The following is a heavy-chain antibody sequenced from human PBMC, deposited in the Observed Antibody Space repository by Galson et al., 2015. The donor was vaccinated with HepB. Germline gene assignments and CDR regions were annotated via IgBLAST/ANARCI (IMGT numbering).Heavy chain of an antibody. CDR3: AKDAGHGDPYYYGMDV. J-gene: IGHJ6*02. CDR1: GFTFDDYA. CDR2: ISWNSGSI. Sequence: SLRLSCAASGFTFDDYAMHWVRQAPGKGLEWVSGISWNSGSIGYADSVKGRFTISRDNAKNSLYLQMNSLRAEDTALYYCAKDAGHGDPYYYGMDVWGQGTTVTVSS. V-gene: IGHV3-9*01. D-gene: IGHD4-17*01.